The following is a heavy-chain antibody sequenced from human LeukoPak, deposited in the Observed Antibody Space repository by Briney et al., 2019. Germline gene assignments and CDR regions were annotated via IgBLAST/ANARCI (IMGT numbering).Heavy chain of an antibody. D-gene: IGHD3-22*01. CDR3: AKESAVIVVANILSD. J-gene: IGHJ4*02. V-gene: IGHV4-59*01. CDR2: IYAIGST. CDR1: GGSISSYY. Sequence: SETLSLTCTVSGGSISSYYWSWIRQPPGKGLEWIGYIYAIGSTNYNPSLKSRVTTSVDTSKNQFSLKLSSVTAADTAVYYCAKESAVIVVANILSDWGQGTQVTVSS.